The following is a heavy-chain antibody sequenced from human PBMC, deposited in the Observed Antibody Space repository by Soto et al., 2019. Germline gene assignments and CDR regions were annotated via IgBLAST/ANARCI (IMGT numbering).Heavy chain of an antibody. CDR1: GGSISSSSYF. Sequence: SETLSLTCTVSGGSISSSSYFWGWIRQPPGKGLEWIGSIYYSGSTYYNPSLKSRVTISADTSKNQFSLKLSSVTAADTAVYYCARKNYYDSSGYPYFDIWGQGTMVT. V-gene: IGHV4-39*07. J-gene: IGHJ3*02. CDR2: IYYSGST. D-gene: IGHD3-22*01. CDR3: ARKNYYDSSGYPYFDI.